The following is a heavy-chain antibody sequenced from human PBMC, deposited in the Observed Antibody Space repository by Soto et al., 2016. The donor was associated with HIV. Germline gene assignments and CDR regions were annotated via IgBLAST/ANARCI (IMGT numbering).Heavy chain of an antibody. Sequence: EVQLVESGGGLVKPGGSLRLSCAASGFTFSNAWMSWVRQAPGKGLEWVGRIRSNPDGGTTDYATPVKDRFTISRDDSKDTLFLQMNSLKLEDTAVYYCATETCTTTSCYRYFEDWGQGTLVTVSS. J-gene: IGHJ4*02. CDR2: IRSNPDGGTT. V-gene: IGHV3-15*01. D-gene: IGHD2-2*01. CDR1: GFTFSNAW. CDR3: ATETCTTTSCYRYFED.